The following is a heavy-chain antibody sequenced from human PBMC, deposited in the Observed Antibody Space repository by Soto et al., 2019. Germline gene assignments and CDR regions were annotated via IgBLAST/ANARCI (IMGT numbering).Heavy chain of an antibody. CDR1: GGSFSGYY. CDR2: INHSGST. CDR3: ARGPSTMVRGVSYYYGMDV. J-gene: IGHJ6*02. D-gene: IGHD3-10*01. Sequence: PSETLSLTCAVYGGSFSGYYWSWIRQPPGKGLEWIGEINHSGSTNYNPSLKSRVTISVDTSKNQFSLKLSSVTAADTAVYYCARGPSTMVRGVSYYYGMDVWGQGTTVTVS. V-gene: IGHV4-34*01.